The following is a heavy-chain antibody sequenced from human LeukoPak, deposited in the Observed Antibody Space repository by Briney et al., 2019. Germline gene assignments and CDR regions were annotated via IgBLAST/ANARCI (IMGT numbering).Heavy chain of an antibody. Sequence: GGSPRLSCAASGFTVNTNYMSCVRQAPGKGLEWVSVLYSSGSTYYADSVKGRFTISRDYVKNTLSLQMNGLRAEDTAVYYCAKVPEASYRYTLSYWGQGTLVTVSS. V-gene: IGHV3-53*01. CDR1: GFTVNTNY. J-gene: IGHJ4*02. D-gene: IGHD3-16*02. CDR2: LYSSGST. CDR3: AKVPEASYRYTLSY.